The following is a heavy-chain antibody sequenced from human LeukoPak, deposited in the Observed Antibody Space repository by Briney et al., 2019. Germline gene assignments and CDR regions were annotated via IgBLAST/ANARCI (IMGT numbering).Heavy chain of an antibody. D-gene: IGHD6-6*01. J-gene: IGHJ6*03. CDR3: ASSPMQLATYYMDV. CDR2: ISSSSSYI. Sequence: PGGSLRLSCAASGFTFSSYSMNCVRQPPGKGLEWVSSISSSSSYIYYADSVKGRFTISRDNAKNSLYLQMNSLRAEDTAVYYCASSPMQLATYYMDVWGKGTTVTVSS. V-gene: IGHV3-21*01. CDR1: GFTFSSYS.